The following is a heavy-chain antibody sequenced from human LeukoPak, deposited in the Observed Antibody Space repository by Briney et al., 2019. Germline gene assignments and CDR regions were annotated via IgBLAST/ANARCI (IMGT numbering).Heavy chain of an antibody. J-gene: IGHJ4*02. V-gene: IGHV3-23*01. Sequence: GGSLRLSCAASGFTFSSYAMSWVRQAPGKGLEWVAAISGSGGSTYYADFVKGRFTISRDNSKDNLHPHINGLRAADAAVYYCPKEGADIVAVTAASFYRFDYWGQGTLVTVSS. CDR3: PKEGADIVAVTAASFYRFDY. CDR1: GFTFSSYA. CDR2: ISGSGGST. D-gene: IGHD2-2*01.